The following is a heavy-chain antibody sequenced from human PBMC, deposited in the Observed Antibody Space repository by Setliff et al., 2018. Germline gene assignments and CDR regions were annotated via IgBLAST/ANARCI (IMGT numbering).Heavy chain of an antibody. CDR1: GCSLNSGSYY. CDR2: LHTSGST. V-gene: IGHV4-61*02. CDR3: ARESAGDESVRHLYYTDV. Sequence: SETLSLTCAVSGCSLNSGSYYWSWIRQSTERGLEWLGRLHTSGSTTYNPALNSRVTISVDTSTNQFSLRLTSLTAADTAVYYCARESAGDESVRHLYYTDVWGRGTTVTVSS. J-gene: IGHJ6*03. D-gene: IGHD1-1*01.